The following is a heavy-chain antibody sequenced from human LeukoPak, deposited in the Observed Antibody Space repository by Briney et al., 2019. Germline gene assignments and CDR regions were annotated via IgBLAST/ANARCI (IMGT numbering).Heavy chain of an antibody. D-gene: IGHD3-10*01. J-gene: IGHJ6*03. Sequence: SETLSLTCTVSGGSLGNFYWNWIRQPAGKGLEWIGRIFTTGSTNYNPSLQSRGTKSVATSKNQLSLRLSSVTAADTAVYYCARARYGSGSYHFMDVWGKGTTVTISS. CDR1: GGSLGNFY. V-gene: IGHV4-4*07. CDR2: IFTTGST. CDR3: ARARYGSGSYHFMDV.